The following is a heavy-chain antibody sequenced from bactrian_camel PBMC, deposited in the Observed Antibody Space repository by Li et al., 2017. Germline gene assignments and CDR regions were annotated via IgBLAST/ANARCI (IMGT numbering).Heavy chain of an antibody. Sequence: VQLVESGGGSVQSGGSLRLSCVASGYAFRSNCMGWSRQVPGKEREGVATIAGGGRLILYADSMKGRFTISQDNAKSTLYLQMNNLKPEDTGTYYCATDDVVVGILNVGWYKYWGRGTQVTVS. CDR1: GYAFRSNC. CDR2: IAGGGRLI. V-gene: IGHV3S26*01. J-gene: IGHJ4*01. CDR3: ATDDVVVGILNVGWYKY. D-gene: IGHD2*01.